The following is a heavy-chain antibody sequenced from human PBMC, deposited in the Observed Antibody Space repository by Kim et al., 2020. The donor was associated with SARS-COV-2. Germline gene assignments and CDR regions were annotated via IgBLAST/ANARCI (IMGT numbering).Heavy chain of an antibody. CDR3: AREAYYYESSGYRYHYGMDV. V-gene: IGHV3-74*01. J-gene: IGHJ6*02. CDR2: INSDGSST. CDR1: GFTFSSYW. D-gene: IGHD3-22*01. Sequence: GGSLRLSCAASGFTFSSYWMHWVRQAPGKGLVWVSRINSDGSSTSYADSVKGRFTISRDNVKNTLYLQMNSLRAEDTAVYYCAREAYYYESSGYRYHYGMDVWGQGTTVTVSS.